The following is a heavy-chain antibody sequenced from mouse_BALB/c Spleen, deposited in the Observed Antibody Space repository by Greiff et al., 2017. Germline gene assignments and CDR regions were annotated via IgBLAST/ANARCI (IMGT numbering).Heavy chain of an antibody. CDR2: ISSGGGST. V-gene: IGHV5-12-1*01. J-gene: IGHJ1*01. Sequence: DVKLVESGGGLVKPGGSLKLSCAASGFAFSSYDMSWVRQTPEKRLEWVAYISSGGGSTYYPDTVKGRFTISRDNAKNTLYLQMSSLKSEDTAMYYCARQRYGDVWGAGTTVTVSS. CDR1: GFAFSSYD. CDR3: ARQRYGDV.